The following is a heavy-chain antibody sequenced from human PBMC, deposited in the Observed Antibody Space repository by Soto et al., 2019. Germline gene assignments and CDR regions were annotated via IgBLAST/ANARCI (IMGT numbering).Heavy chain of an antibody. V-gene: IGHV3-21*01. D-gene: IGHD6-13*01. CDR2: ISSSSSYI. CDR3: ASLPGAYSSSWNDY. J-gene: IGHJ4*02. Sequence: PGGSLRLSCAASGFTFSSYSMNWVRQAPGKGLEWVSSISSSSSYIYYADSVKGRFTISRDNAKNSLYLQMNSLRAEDTAVYYCASLPGAYSSSWNDYWGQGTLVTVSS. CDR1: GFTFSSYS.